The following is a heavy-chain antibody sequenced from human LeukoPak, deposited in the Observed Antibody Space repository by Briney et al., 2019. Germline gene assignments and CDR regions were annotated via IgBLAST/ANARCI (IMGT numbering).Heavy chain of an antibody. CDR3: ARGVAVGNYFAP. Sequence: TSETLSLTCAGSGGSISGYYWSWIRQPPGKGLEWLGYIYYTGSTNYNPSLKSRVTISLNTSKKQFSLSLGSLTAADTAVYYCARGVAVGNYFAPWGQGTLVTVSS. CDR2: IYYTGST. J-gene: IGHJ5*02. D-gene: IGHD6-19*01. V-gene: IGHV4-59*08. CDR1: GGSISGYY.